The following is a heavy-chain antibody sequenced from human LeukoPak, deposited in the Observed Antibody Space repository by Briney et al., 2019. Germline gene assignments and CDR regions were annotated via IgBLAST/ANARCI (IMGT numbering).Heavy chain of an antibody. J-gene: IGHJ6*03. CDR2: ISSSSSYI. V-gene: IGHV3-21*01. Sequence: GGSLRLSCAASGFTFTAYTITWVRQAPGKGLEWVSYISSSSSYIYYADSLKGRFTISRDNAKNSLYLQMNSLRAEDTAVYYCARGGPGRSLTIVPERTKYYMDVWGKGATVTVSS. CDR1: GFTFTAYT. D-gene: IGHD1-26*01. CDR3: ARGGPGRSLTIVPERTKYYMDV.